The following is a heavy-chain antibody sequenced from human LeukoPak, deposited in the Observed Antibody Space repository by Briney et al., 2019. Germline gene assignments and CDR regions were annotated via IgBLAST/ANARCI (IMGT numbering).Heavy chain of an antibody. V-gene: IGHV3-23*01. CDR1: GFTFSNYA. CDR3: ARSLLWFGELLPGTSLPYLDF. D-gene: IGHD3-10*01. Sequence: GGSLRLSCAASGFTFSNYAMSWVRRAPGKGLEWVSVISTSGGSILYADSVKGRFTISRDNSKNTLYLQMHSLRAEDTAVYYCARSLLWFGELLPGTSLPYLDFWGQGTLVTVSS. J-gene: IGHJ4*02. CDR2: ISTSGGSI.